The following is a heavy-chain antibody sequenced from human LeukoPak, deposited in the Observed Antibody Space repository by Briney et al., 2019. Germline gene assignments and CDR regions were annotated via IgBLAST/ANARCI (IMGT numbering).Heavy chain of an antibody. CDR1: GFTFSNYG. CDR3: ASGSSRFDP. CDR2: IWYDGSNK. Sequence: PGGSLRLSCAASGFTFSNYGMHWVRQAPGKGLEWVAVIWYDGSNKYYADSVKGRFTISRDNSKNTLYLQMNSLRAEDTAVYYCASGSSRFDPWGQGTLVTVSS. D-gene: IGHD1-26*01. V-gene: IGHV3-33*01. J-gene: IGHJ5*02.